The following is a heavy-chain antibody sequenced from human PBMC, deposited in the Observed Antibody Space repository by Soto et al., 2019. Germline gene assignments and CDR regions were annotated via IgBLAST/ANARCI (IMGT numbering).Heavy chain of an antibody. CDR3: ARVHVDADGNLLRP. D-gene: IGHD1-7*01. CDR1: GFTFSSYQ. CDR2: ISSSGSTI. Sequence: GGSLRLSCAASGFTFSSYQMNSVRQAPGKGLEWVSYISSSGSTIYYADSVKGRFTISRDNAKNSLYLQMNSLRAENTAGYYCARVHVDADGNLLRPWGQGTQVTVSA. J-gene: IGHJ5*02. V-gene: IGHV3-48*03.